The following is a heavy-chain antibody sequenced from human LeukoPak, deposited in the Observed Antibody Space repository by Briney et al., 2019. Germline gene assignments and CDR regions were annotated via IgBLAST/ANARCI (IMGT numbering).Heavy chain of an antibody. CDR1: GGSISSYY. Sequence: SETLSLTCTVSGGSISSYYWSWIRQPPGKGLEWIGYIYYSGSTNYNPSLKSRVTISVDTSKNQFSLKLSSVTAADTAVYYCARAPGYCSSTSCYLYWYFDLWGRGTLVTVSS. J-gene: IGHJ2*01. CDR2: IYYSGST. D-gene: IGHD2-2*01. V-gene: IGHV4-59*01. CDR3: ARAPGYCSSTSCYLYWYFDL.